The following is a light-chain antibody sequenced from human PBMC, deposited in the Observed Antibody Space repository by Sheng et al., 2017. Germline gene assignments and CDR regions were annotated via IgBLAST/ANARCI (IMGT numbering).Light chain of an antibody. V-gene: IGKV3-15*01. Sequence: EIVMTQSPATLSVSPGERATLSCRASHSVSSNLAWYQQKPGQAPRLLIHGASSRAAGIPARFSGSGSGTEFTLSISSLQSEDFAVYYCQHYNNWPPRITFGQGTRLDIK. J-gene: IGKJ5*01. CDR1: HSVSSN. CDR2: GAS. CDR3: QHYNNWPPRIT.